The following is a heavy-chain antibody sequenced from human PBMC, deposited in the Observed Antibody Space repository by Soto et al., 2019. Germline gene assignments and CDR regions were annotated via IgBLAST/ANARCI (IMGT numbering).Heavy chain of an antibody. J-gene: IGHJ4*02. CDR3: AKDIGY. CDR1: GFTFDDYV. V-gene: IGHV3-9*01. Sequence: EVQLVESGGGLVQPGRSLRLSCAASGFTFDDYVMHWVRQAPGKGLEWVSGISWNSGSIGYADSVKGRFTISRDNAKNSLYLQMNSLRAEDTALYYCAKDIGYWGQGTLVTVSS. CDR2: ISWNSGSI.